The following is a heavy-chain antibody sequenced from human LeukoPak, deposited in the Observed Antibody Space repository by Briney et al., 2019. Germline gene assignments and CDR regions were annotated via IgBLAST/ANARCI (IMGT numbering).Heavy chain of an antibody. J-gene: IGHJ4*02. CDR2: IYYSGST. Sequence: PSETLSLTCTVSGGSISSSSYYRGWIRQPPGKGLERIGSIYYSGSTYYNPSLKSRVTISVDTSKNQFSLKLSSVTAADTAVYYCARHRAAGLNYFDYWGQGTLVAVSS. D-gene: IGHD6-13*01. CDR1: GGSISSSSYY. V-gene: IGHV4-39*01. CDR3: ARHRAAGLNYFDY.